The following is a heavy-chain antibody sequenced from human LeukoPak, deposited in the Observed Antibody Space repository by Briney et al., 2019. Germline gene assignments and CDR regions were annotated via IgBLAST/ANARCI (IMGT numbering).Heavy chain of an antibody. D-gene: IGHD3-22*01. J-gene: IGHJ6*03. V-gene: IGHV1-2*02. CDR1: GYNFTAYY. CDR3: ARELEVVVATGEYYFYYYMDV. CDR2: INPNSGGT. Sequence: GASVKVSCKASGYNFTAYYMHWVRQAPGQGLEWMGWINPNSGGTKYAQKFQGRVTMTRDTSISTAYMELSRLRSDDTAVYYCARELEVVVATGEYYFYYYMDVWGKGTTVTISS.